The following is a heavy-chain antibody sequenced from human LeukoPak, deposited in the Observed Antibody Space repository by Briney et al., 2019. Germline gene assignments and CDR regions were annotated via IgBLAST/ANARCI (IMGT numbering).Heavy chain of an antibody. CDR1: GFIFSDYV. D-gene: IGHD2-8*01. J-gene: IGHJ4*02. CDR3: ARVYLERLTAGYFDH. V-gene: IGHV3-23*01. Sequence: GGSLRLSCAASGFIFSDYVMSWVRQAPGKGLEWVSGISGTGGSRYYADSVKGRFTISRDNSKSTLYLQMNSLRDDDSAAYFCARVYLERLTAGYFDHWGQGTQVTVSP. CDR2: ISGTGGSR.